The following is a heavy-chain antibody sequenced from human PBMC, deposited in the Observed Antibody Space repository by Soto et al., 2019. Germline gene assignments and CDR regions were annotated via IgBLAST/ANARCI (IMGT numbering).Heavy chain of an antibody. CDR2: IYYLGRT. J-gene: IGHJ5*02. CDR3: ARPYWGSGWFDP. Sequence: PSETLSLTCTVDSISTYYWNWIRQTPGKGLEWIGYIYYLGRTNYNRSLKSRVTISIDMSKNQFSLKLSSVTAADTAVYYCARPYWGSGWFDPWGQGTLVTVSS. D-gene: IGHD7-27*01. CDR1: DSISTYY. V-gene: IGHV4-59*08.